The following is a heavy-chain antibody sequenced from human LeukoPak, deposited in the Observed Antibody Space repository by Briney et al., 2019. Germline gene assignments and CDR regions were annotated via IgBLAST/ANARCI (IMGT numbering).Heavy chain of an antibody. J-gene: IGHJ1*01. CDR1: GGSFSGYY. Sequence: PSETLSLTCAVYGGSFSGYYWSWIRQPPGKGLEWIGEINHSGSTNYNPSLKSRVTISVDTSKNQFSLKLSSVTAADTAVYYCARASLYYDILTGYYTEYFQHWGQGTLVTVSS. V-gene: IGHV4-34*01. CDR2: INHSGST. D-gene: IGHD3-9*01. CDR3: ARASLYYDILTGYYTEYFQH.